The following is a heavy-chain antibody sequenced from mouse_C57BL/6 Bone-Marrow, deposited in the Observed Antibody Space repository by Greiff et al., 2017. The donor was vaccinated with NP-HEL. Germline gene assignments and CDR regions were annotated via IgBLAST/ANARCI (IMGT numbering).Heavy chain of an antibody. CDR3: ARVITTVVAIYWYFDV. J-gene: IGHJ1*03. V-gene: IGHV5-16*01. CDR2: INYDGSST. Sequence: EVQVVESEGGLVQPGSSMKLSCTASGFTFSDYYMDWVRQVPEKGLEWVANINYDGSSTYYLDSLKSRFIISRDNAKNILYLQMSSLKSEDTATYYCARVITTVVAIYWYFDVWGTGTTVTVSS. D-gene: IGHD1-1*01. CDR1: GFTFSDYY.